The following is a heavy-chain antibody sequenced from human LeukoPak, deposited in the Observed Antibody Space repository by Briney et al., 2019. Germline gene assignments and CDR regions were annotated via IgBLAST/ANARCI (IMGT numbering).Heavy chain of an antibody. CDR3: ATDSGVAGENWFDP. J-gene: IGHJ5*02. Sequence: ASVKVSCKVSGDTLTELSMHCVPQAPGKGLEWMGGFDHEDGETIYAQKLQGRVTMTEDKSTDTAYMELSSLRSEDTAVYYCATDSGVAGENWFDPWGQGTLVTVSS. V-gene: IGHV1-24*01. CDR1: GDTLTELS. CDR2: FDHEDGET. D-gene: IGHD6-19*01.